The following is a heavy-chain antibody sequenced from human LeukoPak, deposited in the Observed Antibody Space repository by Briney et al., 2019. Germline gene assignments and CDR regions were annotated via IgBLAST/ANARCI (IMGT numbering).Heavy chain of an antibody. Sequence: GGSLRLSCAASGFTFSSYAMSWVRQAPGKGLEWVSAVSSSGGSTNYADYVKGQSTISRDNSKNTVYLHMNNLRAEDTAVYYCAKEGRKTGNTYGYEYGCWGQGTLVTVSS. CDR1: GFTFSSYA. CDR2: VSSSGGST. D-gene: IGHD5-18*01. J-gene: IGHJ4*02. CDR3: AKEGRKTGNTYGYEYGC. V-gene: IGHV3-23*01.